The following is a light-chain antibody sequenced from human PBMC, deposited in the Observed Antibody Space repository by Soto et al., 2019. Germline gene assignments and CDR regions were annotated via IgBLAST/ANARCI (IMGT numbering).Light chain of an antibody. V-gene: IGLV2-14*01. CDR2: EVS. CDR3: SSYRSSTTLYV. CDR1: SSDIGDYDY. Sequence: QSVLTQPASVSGSPGQSITISCTGTSSDIGDYDYVSWYQQYPGKAPNLLLYEVSNRPSGVSTRFSGSKSGNTASLTISGLQPEDEAHYYSSSYRSSTTLYVFGTGTKVTVL. J-gene: IGLJ1*01.